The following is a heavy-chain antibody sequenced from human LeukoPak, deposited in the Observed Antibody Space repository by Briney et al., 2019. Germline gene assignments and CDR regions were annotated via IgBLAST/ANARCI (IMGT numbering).Heavy chain of an antibody. CDR2: INHSGST. J-gene: IGHJ5*02. CDR3: ARARGWLQFYWFDP. V-gene: IGHV4-34*01. CDR1: GGSFSGYY. Sequence: SETLSLTCAVYGGSFSGYYWSWIRQPPGKGLEWIGEINHSGSTNYNTSLKSRLTISVDTSKNQSSLKLSSVTAADTAVYYCARARGWLQFYWFDPWGQGTLVTVSS. D-gene: IGHD5-24*01.